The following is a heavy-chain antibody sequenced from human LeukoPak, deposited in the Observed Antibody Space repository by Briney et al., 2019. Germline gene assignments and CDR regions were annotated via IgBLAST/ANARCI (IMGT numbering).Heavy chain of an antibody. D-gene: IGHD2-21*02. V-gene: IGHV4-59*08. CDR2: IHSNGFT. CDR3: ARLRSANCCGDCYSRHHQFDY. Sequence: SETLSLTCTVSGGSINNYYWSWIRQPPGKGLEWIAYIHSNGFTAYNPSLRNRGTISVDMSKNQFSLKVNSVTAADTAVYYCARLRSANCCGDCYSRHHQFDYWGQGTLVTVSS. CDR1: GGSINNYY. J-gene: IGHJ4*02.